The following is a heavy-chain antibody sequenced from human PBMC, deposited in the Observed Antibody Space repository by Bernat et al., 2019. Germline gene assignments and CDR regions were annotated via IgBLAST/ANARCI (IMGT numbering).Heavy chain of an antibody. CDR2: ISYDGSDK. J-gene: IGHJ4*02. V-gene: IGHV3-30*18. CDR3: AKDWTMVQGGPTPPDDY. CDR1: GFTFSSYG. D-gene: IGHD3-10*01. Sequence: QVQLVESVGGVVQPGRSLRLSCAASGFTFSSYGMHWVRQAPGKGLEWVAVISYDGSDKYYADSVKGRFTISRDNSKNTLYLQLNSLRAEDTAVYYCAKDWTMVQGGPTPPDDYWGQGTLVTVSS.